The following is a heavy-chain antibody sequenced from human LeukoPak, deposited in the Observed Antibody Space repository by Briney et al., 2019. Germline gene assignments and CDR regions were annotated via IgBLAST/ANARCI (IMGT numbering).Heavy chain of an antibody. CDR1: GFTFSSYG. J-gene: IGHJ6*02. V-gene: IGHV3-30*18. CDR3: AKDFSAAEYYYYDMDV. Sequence: GGSLRLSCAASGFTFSSYGMHWVRQAPGKGLEWVAVISYDGSNKYYADSVKGRFAISRDNSKNTLYLQMNSLRAEDTAAYYCAKDFSAAEYYYYDMDVWGQGTTVTVSS. D-gene: IGHD6-13*01. CDR2: ISYDGSNK.